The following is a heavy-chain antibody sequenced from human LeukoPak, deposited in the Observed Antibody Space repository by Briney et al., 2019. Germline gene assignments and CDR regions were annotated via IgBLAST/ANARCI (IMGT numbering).Heavy chain of an antibody. CDR2: IYYSGST. Sequence: SETLSLACTVSGGSVSSGSYYWSWIRQPPGKGLEWIGYIYYSGSTDYNPSLKSRVTISVDTSKNQFSLKLSSVTAADTAVYYCAGSGDYAFDYWGQGTLVTVSS. J-gene: IGHJ4*02. CDR3: AGSGDYAFDY. D-gene: IGHD4-17*01. V-gene: IGHV4-61*01. CDR1: GGSVSSGSYY.